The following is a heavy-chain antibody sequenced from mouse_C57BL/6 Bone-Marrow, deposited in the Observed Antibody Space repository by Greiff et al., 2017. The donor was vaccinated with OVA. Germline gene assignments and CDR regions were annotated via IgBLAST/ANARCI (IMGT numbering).Heavy chain of an antibody. D-gene: IGHD1-1*01. Sequence: QVKLQQPGAELVKPGASVKLSCKTSGYTFTSYWMHWVKQRPGQGLERIGMIHPNSGSLNYNEKFKSKATLTVDKTSNTAYMQLDSLTTRDSAVYYCASGGVYCSIFVGWYFYVWGTGTAVTVSS. CDR1: GYTFTSYW. V-gene: IGHV1-64*01. J-gene: IGHJ1*03. CDR2: IHPNSGSL. CDR3: ASGGVYCSIFVGWYFYV.